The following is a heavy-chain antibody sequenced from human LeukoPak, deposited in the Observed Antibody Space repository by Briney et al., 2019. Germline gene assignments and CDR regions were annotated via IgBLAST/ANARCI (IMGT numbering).Heavy chain of an antibody. CDR3: AKDSYSVIAVAAPGDY. CDR2: ISYDGSNK. Sequence: PGGSLRLSCAASGFTFSSYAMHWVRQAPGKGLEWVAVISYDGSNKYYADSVKGRFTISRDNSKNTLYLQMNSLRAEDTAVYYCAKDSYSVIAVAAPGDYWGQGTLVTVSS. V-gene: IGHV3-30-3*01. J-gene: IGHJ4*02. CDR1: GFTFSSYA. D-gene: IGHD6-19*01.